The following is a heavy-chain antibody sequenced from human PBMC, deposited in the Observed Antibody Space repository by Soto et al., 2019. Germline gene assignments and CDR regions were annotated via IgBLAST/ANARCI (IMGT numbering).Heavy chain of an antibody. CDR1: GGSFDGYY. J-gene: IGHJ4*02. V-gene: IGHV4-34*01. CDR3: ARGFDSLSGYLF. Sequence: SETQSLMCAPYGGSFDGYYWSWIRQSPGKGLEWIGEIHHSGSTKYNPSLKSRVSLSVDTSTKQFSLKMTSMTAADRGVYYCARGFDSLSGYLFWGQGPPVTV. CDR2: IHHSGST. D-gene: IGHD3-3*01.